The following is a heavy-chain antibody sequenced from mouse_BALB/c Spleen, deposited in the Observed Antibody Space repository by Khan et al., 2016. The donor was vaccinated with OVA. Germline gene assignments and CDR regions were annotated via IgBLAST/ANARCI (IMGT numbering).Heavy chain of an antibody. CDR3: ASGYYNGYAMDY. J-gene: IGHJ4*01. CDR1: GYSITSNYA. D-gene: IGHD1-1*01. Sequence: EVQLQESGPGLVKPSQSLSLTCTVTGYSITSNYAWNWIRQFPGNKLEWMGYISYSGTTSYNPSLKSRISITRDTSKNQFFLQLNSVTTEDTATXYCASGYYNGYAMDYWGQGTTVTVSA. CDR2: ISYSGTT. V-gene: IGHV3-2*02.